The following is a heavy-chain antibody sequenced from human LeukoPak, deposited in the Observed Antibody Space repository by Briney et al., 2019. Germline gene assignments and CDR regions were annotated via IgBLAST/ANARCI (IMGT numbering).Heavy chain of an antibody. CDR1: GGSISSYY. Sequence: PSEXLSLTCTVSGGSISSYYWSWIRQPPGKGLEWIGYIYYSGSTNYNPSLKSRVTISVDTSKNQFSLKLSSVTAADTAVYYCARDKYSSGWYGLDYWGQGTLVTVSS. CDR3: ARDKYSSGWYGLDY. CDR2: IYYSGST. V-gene: IGHV4-59*01. D-gene: IGHD6-19*01. J-gene: IGHJ4*02.